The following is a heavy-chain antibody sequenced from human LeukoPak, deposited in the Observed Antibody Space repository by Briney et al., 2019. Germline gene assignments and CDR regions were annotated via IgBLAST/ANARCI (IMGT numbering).Heavy chain of an antibody. V-gene: IGHV4-39*01. CDR3: ARAVRHFDWPAHFDY. Sequence: KPSETLSLTCTVSGGSISSSSYYWGWIRQPPGKGLEWIGSIYYSGSTYYNPSLKSRVTISVDTSKNQFSLKLSSVTAADTAVYYCARAVRHFDWPAHFDYWGQGTLVTVSS. D-gene: IGHD3-9*01. CDR1: GGSISSSSYY. J-gene: IGHJ4*02. CDR2: IYYSGST.